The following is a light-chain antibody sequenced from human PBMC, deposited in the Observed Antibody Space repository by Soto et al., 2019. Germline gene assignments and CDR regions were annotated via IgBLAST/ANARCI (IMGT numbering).Light chain of an antibody. J-gene: IGLJ1*01. Sequence: QSVLTQPASVSGSPGQSITLSCTGTSSDVGAYNSVSWYQQHPGKAPKLIIYDVSTRPSGVSNRFYGSKSGNTASLTISGLQAEDEADYYCSSSTTSTTRVFGTGTKLTVL. CDR2: DVS. CDR1: SSDVGAYNS. V-gene: IGLV2-14*03. CDR3: SSSTTSTTRV.